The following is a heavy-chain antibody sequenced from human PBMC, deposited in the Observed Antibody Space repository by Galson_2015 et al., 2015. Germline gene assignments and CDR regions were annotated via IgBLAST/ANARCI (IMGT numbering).Heavy chain of an antibody. Sequence: SLRLSCAASGFTFSSYGMHWVRQAPGKGLEWVAVISYDGSNKYYADSVKGRFTISRDNSKNTLYLQMNNLRAEDTAVYYCAKDGSGWFSGAFDIWGQGTMVTVSS. V-gene: IGHV3-30*18. J-gene: IGHJ3*02. CDR1: GFTFSSYG. CDR3: AKDGSGWFSGAFDI. CDR2: ISYDGSNK. D-gene: IGHD6-19*01.